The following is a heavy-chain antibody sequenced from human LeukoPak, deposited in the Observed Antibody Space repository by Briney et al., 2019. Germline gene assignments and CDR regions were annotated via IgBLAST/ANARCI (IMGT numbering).Heavy chain of an antibody. Sequence: SSVKVSCKASGGTFSSYAISWVGQAPGQGLEWMGRIIPIFGIANYPQKFQGRVTITADKSTSTAYMELSSLRSEDTAVYYCARERGTYYYDSSGYYSWGQGTLVTVSS. D-gene: IGHD3-22*01. CDR1: GGTFSSYA. V-gene: IGHV1-69*04. J-gene: IGHJ4*02. CDR2: IIPIFGIA. CDR3: ARERGTYYYDSSGYYS.